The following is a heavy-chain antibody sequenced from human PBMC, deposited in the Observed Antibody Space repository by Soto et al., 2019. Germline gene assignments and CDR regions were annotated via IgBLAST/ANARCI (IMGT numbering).Heavy chain of an antibody. V-gene: IGHV1-2*02. CDR3: ARDPIGGGAPYYFDY. CDR1: GYTFTAYY. D-gene: IGHD3-16*01. Sequence: ASVKVSCKASGYTFTAYYMYWVRQAPGQGLEWMGGINPNTGDTNQAQEFQARVTMTRDTSTSTAYMELTSLTSDDTAVYYCARDPIGGGAPYYFDYWGQGTMVTVYS. CDR2: INPNTGDT. J-gene: IGHJ4*02.